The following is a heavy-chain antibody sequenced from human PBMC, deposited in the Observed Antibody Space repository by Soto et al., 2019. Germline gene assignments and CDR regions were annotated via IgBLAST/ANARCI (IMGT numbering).Heavy chain of an antibody. Sequence: GASVKVSCKASGGTFSSYAISWVRQAPGQGLEWMGGIIPIFGTANYARKFQGRVTITADKSTSTAYMELSSLRSEDTAVYYCATVVNDAFDIWGQGTMVTVSS. D-gene: IGHD2-15*01. CDR1: GGTFSSYA. V-gene: IGHV1-69*06. CDR3: ATVVNDAFDI. J-gene: IGHJ3*02. CDR2: IIPIFGTA.